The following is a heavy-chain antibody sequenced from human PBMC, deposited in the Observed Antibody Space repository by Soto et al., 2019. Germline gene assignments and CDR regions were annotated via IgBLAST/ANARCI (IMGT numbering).Heavy chain of an antibody. CDR2: IKSNTDGGTT. CDR3: STDLRWEQGGTGY. V-gene: IGHV3-15*01. J-gene: IGHJ4*02. CDR1: GLTFSNTW. Sequence: EVQLVESGGGLVAPGGSLRLSCAASGLTFSNTWMSWVRQAPGKGLEWVGRIKSNTDGGTTDYAAPVKGRFTISREDSKNTLSLQMNSLKSEDTGIYYCSTDLRWEQGGTGYWGQGTLVTVSS. D-gene: IGHD1-26*01.